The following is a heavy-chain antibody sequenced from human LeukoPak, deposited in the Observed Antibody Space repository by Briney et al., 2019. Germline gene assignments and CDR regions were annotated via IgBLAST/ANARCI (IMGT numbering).Heavy chain of an antibody. V-gene: IGHV1-46*03. CDR1: GYTFTSYY. D-gene: IGHD6-13*01. CDR3: APATSQLGFDY. CDR2: INPSGGST. Sequence: GASVKVSYKASGYTFTSYYMHCVRQAPGQGLDWMGIINPSGGSTSYAQKFQGRVSMTRDTSTSTVYMKISSLRSEDTAVDSCAPATSQLGFDYWAQRTLVTVSS. J-gene: IGHJ4*02.